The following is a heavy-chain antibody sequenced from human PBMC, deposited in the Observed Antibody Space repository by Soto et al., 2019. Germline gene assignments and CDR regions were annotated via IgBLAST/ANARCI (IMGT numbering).Heavy chain of an antibody. D-gene: IGHD3-10*01. CDR2: IYYSGST. V-gene: IGHV4-61*01. CDR3: AREYYYGSGSSPLGY. Sequence: SETLSLTCTVSGGSVSSGSYYWSWIRQPPGKGLEWIGYIYYSGSTNYNPSLKSRVTISVDTSKNQFSLKLSSVTAADTAVYYCAREYYYGSGSSPLGYWGQGTLVTVSS. J-gene: IGHJ4*02. CDR1: GGSVSSGSYY.